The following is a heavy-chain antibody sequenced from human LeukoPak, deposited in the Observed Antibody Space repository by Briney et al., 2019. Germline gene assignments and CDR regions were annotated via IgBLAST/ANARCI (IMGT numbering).Heavy chain of an antibody. J-gene: IGHJ4*02. CDR2: ISSSSSYI. D-gene: IGHD3-22*01. CDR3: ARDRYYYDSSGYDY. CDR1: GFTFSSYG. Sequence: GRSLRLSCAASGFTFSSYGMHWVRQAPGKGLEWVSSISSSSSYIYYADSVKGRFTISRDNAKNSLYLQMNSLRAEDTAVYYCARDRYYYDSSGYDYWGQGTLVTVSS. V-gene: IGHV3-21*01.